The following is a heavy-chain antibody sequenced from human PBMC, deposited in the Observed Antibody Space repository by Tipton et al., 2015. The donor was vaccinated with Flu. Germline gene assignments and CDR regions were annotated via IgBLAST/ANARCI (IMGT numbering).Heavy chain of an antibody. CDR3: ARSGYGYGIFDY. CDR1: GFTFSDYY. J-gene: IGHJ4*02. D-gene: IGHD3-10*01. V-gene: IGHV3-11*01. CDR2: IEYSGATI. Sequence: SLRLSCTASGFTFSDYYLSWIRQAPGKGLEWISYIEYSGATIYYSESVKGRFTVSRDNAKNSLYLQMNSLRAEDTAVYYCARSGYGYGIFDYWGQGTRVTVSS.